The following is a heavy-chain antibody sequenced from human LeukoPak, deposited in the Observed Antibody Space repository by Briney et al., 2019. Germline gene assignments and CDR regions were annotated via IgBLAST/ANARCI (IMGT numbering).Heavy chain of an antibody. J-gene: IGHJ4*02. Sequence: GGSLRLSCAASGFTFNSYGMHWVRHAPGKGLEWVSAISGSGGSTYYADSVKGRFTISRDNSKNTLYLQMNSLRAEDTAVYYCAMCRDGYNSPFYYWGQGTLVTVSS. D-gene: IGHD5-24*01. CDR3: AMCRDGYNSPFYY. CDR2: ISGSGGST. V-gene: IGHV3-23*01. CDR1: GFTFNSYG.